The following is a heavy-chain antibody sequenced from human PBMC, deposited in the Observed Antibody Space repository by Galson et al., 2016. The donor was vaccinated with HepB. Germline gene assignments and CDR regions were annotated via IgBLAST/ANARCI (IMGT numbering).Heavy chain of an antibody. CDR1: GFTFDDYA. CDR3: ANGRGYYYSSGYYFQH. D-gene: IGHD3-22*01. Sequence: SLRLSCAASGFTFDDYAMHWVRQAPGQGLEWVSGIRWNSGSIGYADSVKGRFTISRDNAKNSQYLQMHSLRAEDTALYYCANGRGYYYSSGYYFQHWGQGTLVTVSS. J-gene: IGHJ1*01. V-gene: IGHV3-9*01. CDR2: IRWNSGSI.